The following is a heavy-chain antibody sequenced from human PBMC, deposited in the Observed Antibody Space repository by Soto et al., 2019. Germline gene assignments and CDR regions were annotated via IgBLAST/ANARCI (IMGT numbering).Heavy chain of an antibody. Sequence: QVQLQQWGAGLLKPSETLSLTCAVYGGSFSGYHWSWIRQPPGKGLEWIGEINHSGSTNYNPSLKSRVTISVDTSKTQFSLNLSSVTAADTAVYYCARVDDYWGQETLVTVSS. V-gene: IGHV4-34*01. CDR1: GGSFSGYH. CDR2: INHSGST. J-gene: IGHJ4*02. CDR3: ARVDDY.